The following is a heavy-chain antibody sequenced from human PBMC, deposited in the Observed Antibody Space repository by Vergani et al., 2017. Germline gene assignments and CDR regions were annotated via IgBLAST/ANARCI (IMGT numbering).Heavy chain of an antibody. CDR2: ITVDGVST. CDR1: GFTFSNYW. J-gene: IGHJ3*01. D-gene: IGHD6-19*01. CDR3: ASGQGGWSF. V-gene: IGHV3-74*01. Sequence: EVQLVESGGVLVQPGGSLRLSCAASGFTFSNYWMHWVRQAPGKGLVWLSRITVDGVSTAYADSVKGRFTISRDNAKNTVYLQMNTLRAEDTAVYYCASGQGGWSFWGRGTIVTVST.